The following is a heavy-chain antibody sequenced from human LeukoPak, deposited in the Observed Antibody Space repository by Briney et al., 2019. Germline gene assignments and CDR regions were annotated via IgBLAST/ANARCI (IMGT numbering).Heavy chain of an antibody. CDR3: ARDQWGPDV. CDR1: GFTLSPYW. D-gene: IGHD2-8*01. Sequence: GGSLRLSCAVSGFTLSPYWMTWVRLAPGKGLEWVANIKQDGSEKYYVDSVKGRFTISRDNAKNSLYLQMNSLRVEDTAVYYCARDQWGPDVWGEGTTVTVSS. CDR2: IKQDGSEK. V-gene: IGHV3-7*03. J-gene: IGHJ6*04.